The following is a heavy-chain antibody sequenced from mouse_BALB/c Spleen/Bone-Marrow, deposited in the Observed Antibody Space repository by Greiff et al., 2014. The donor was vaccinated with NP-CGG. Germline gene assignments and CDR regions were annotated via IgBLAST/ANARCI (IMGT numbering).Heavy chain of an antibody. CDR3: SRQYYSAREYGRDY. CDR2: INPSNGGT. CDR1: GYTFTNYY. V-gene: IGHV1S81*02. D-gene: IGHD2-12*01. J-gene: IGHJ4*01. Sequence: VKLVESGAELVKPGASVKLSCKASGYTFTNYYIYWVKQRPGQGLEWIGGINPSNGGTKFNEKFKNKATLTIDKSSPPASIQLSSLTSEGSGVDCCSRQYYSAREYGRDYWGQGT.